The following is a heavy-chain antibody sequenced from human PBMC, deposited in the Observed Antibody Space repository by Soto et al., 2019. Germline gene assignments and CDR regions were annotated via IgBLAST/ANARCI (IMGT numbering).Heavy chain of an antibody. D-gene: IGHD1-20*01. CDR1: GFTFGDYA. V-gene: IGHV3-49*03. Sequence: PGGSLRLSCTASGFTFGDYAMSWFRQAPGKGLEWVGFIRSKAYGGTTEYAASVKGRFTISRDDSKSIPYLQMNSLKSEDTAVYYCIPRITLSSVNNYWGQGTDVTVSS. CDR3: IPRITLSSVNNY. J-gene: IGHJ4*02. CDR2: IRSKAYGGTT.